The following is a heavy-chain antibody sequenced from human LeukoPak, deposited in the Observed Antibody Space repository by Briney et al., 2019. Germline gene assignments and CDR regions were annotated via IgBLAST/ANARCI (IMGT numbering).Heavy chain of an antibody. Sequence: PSETLSLTCTVSGYSISSGYYWGWIRQPPGKGLEWIGSIYHSGSTYYNPSLKSRVTISVDTSKNQFSLKLSSVTAADTAVYYCARTLWAGQLGSGYSSGWYGRYYFDYWGQGTLVTVSS. CDR3: ARTLWAGQLGSGYSSGWYGRYYFDY. CDR2: IYHSGST. V-gene: IGHV4-38-2*02. CDR1: GYSISSGYY. J-gene: IGHJ4*02. D-gene: IGHD6-19*01.